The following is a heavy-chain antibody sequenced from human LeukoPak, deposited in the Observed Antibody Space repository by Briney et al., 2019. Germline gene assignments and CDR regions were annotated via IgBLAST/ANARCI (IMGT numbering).Heavy chain of an antibody. D-gene: IGHD3-9*01. Sequence: ASVKVSCKASGYTFTSYHMHWVRQAPGQGLEWMGIINPSGGSTSYTQKFQGRVTMTRDTSTSTVYMELSSLRSEDTAVYYCARELVDRADWFWYWGQGTLVTVSS. CDR1: GYTFTSYH. CDR2: INPSGGST. J-gene: IGHJ4*02. CDR3: ARELVDRADWFWY. V-gene: IGHV1-46*01.